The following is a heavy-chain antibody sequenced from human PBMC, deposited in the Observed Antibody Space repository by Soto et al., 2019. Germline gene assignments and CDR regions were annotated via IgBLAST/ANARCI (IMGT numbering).Heavy chain of an antibody. V-gene: IGHV1-69*17. Sequence: QVQLVQSGAEVKRPGSSVKVSCESSGDTFNSYLISWVRQAPGQGLEWMGGIIPIIRVTHYAQRFQGRVTISALSSTGTAYMELTNLGFEDTALYYCARESLGXXXXDXWXQXTLVTVSS. J-gene: IGHJ4*02. CDR3: ARESLGXXXXDX. D-gene: IGHD7-27*01. CDR1: GDTFNSYL. CDR2: IIPIIRVT.